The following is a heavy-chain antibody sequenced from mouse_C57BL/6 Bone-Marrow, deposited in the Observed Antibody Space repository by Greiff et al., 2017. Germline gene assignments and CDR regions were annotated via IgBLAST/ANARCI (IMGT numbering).Heavy chain of an antibody. CDR3: ARLVGRAMGY. J-gene: IGHJ4*01. CDR2: IDPSDSET. Sequence: VQLQQPGAELVRPGSSVKLSCKASGYTFTSYWMHWVKQRPIQGLEWIGNIDPSDSETHYTPKFQDKATLTVDKSSSTAYMQLSRLTSEASAVSYCARLVGRAMGYWGGGASETV. D-gene: IGHD1-1*02. CDR1: GYTFTSYW. V-gene: IGHV1-52*01.